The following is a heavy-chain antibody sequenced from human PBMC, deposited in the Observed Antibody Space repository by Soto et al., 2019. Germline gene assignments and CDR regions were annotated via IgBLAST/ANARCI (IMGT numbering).Heavy chain of an antibody. J-gene: IGHJ5*02. V-gene: IGHV4-34*01. D-gene: IGHD1-26*01. CDR1: GGSFSGYY. CDR2: INHSRST. CDR3: ARGRSRIVGAGRWFDP. Sequence: PSETLSLTCAVYGGSFSGYYWSWIRQPPGKGLEWIGEINHSRSTNYNPSLKSRVTISVDTSKNQFSLKLSSVTAADTAVYYCARGRSRIVGAGRWFDPWGQGTLVTVSS.